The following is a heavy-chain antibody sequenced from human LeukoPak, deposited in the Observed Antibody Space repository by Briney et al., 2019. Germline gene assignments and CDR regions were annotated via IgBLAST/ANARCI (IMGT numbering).Heavy chain of an antibody. V-gene: IGHV3-74*01. J-gene: IGHJ3*02. D-gene: IGHD1-26*01. CDR1: GFNFSGYW. CDR2: INSDGSST. CDR3: ATYRGSLPDAFDI. Sequence: PGGSLRLSCAASGFNFSGYWMHWVRQAPGKGLVWVSRINSDGSSTSYADSVKGRFTISRDNSKNTLYLHMNSLRAEDTAVYYCATYRGSLPDAFDIWGQGTMVTVSS.